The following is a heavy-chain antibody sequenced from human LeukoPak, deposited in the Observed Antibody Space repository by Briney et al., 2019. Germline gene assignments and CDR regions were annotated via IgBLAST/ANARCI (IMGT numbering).Heavy chain of an antibody. D-gene: IGHD4-17*01. CDR3: ARGVATVTTFDY. CDR1: GGSISSYY. J-gene: IGHJ4*02. V-gene: IGHV4-59*01. CDR2: IYYSGST. Sequence: SETLSLTCTVSGGSISSYYWSWIRQPPGKGLEWIGYIYYSGSTNYNPSLKSRVTISVDTSKNQFSLKLSSVTAADTAVYYCARGVATVTTFDYWGQGTLVTVSS.